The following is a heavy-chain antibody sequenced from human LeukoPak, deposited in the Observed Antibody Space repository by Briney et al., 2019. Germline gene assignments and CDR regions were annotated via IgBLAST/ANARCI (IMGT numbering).Heavy chain of an antibody. CDR2: IRSKANSYAT. J-gene: IGHJ4*02. Sequence: GGSLRLSCAASGFTFSGSAMHWVRQASGKGLEWVGRIRSKANSYATAYAASVKGRFTISRDDSKNTAYLQMNSLKTEDTAVYYCTRPGDYDFWSGYYDFDYWGQGTLVTVSS. D-gene: IGHD3-3*01. CDR3: TRPGDYDFWSGYYDFDY. CDR1: GFTFSGSA. V-gene: IGHV3-73*01.